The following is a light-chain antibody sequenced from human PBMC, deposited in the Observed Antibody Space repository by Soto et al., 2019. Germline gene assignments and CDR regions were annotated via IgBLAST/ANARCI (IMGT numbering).Light chain of an antibody. Sequence: SNSNIGNNYVSWYQQLPGTAPKLLIYDNNKRPSGIPDRFSGSKSGTSATLGITGLQTGHKADYYCGAWDDHPSAAFGGGTKVTVL. CDR3: GAWDDHPSAA. CDR2: DNN. V-gene: IGLV1-51*01. J-gene: IGLJ2*01. CDR1: NSNIGNNY.